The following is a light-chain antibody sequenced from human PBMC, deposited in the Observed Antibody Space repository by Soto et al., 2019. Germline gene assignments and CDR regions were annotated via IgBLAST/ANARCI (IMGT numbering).Light chain of an antibody. V-gene: IGKV3-20*01. Sequence: EIVLTQSPGTLSLSPGERATLSCRASQSVNSNYLAWYQQKPGQAPKLLIYGASSGATGIPDRFSGSGSGTDFTLTISRLEPEDFAVYYCHQYGSSPYTFGQGTRLEIK. CDR1: QSVNSNY. CDR3: HQYGSSPYT. CDR2: GAS. J-gene: IGKJ5*01.